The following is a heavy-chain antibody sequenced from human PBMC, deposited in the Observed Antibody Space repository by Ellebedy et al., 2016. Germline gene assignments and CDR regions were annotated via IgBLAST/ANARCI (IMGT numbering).Heavy chain of an antibody. Sequence: GESLKISCAASGFTFSSYSMNWVRQAPGKGLEWVSSISSSSSYIYYADSVKGRFTISRDNSKNTLYLQMNSLRGEDTAVYYCARDPVVDDGGGYPDYWGQGTLVTVSS. CDR1: GFTFSSYS. CDR3: ARDPVVDDGGGYPDY. CDR2: ISSSSSYI. V-gene: IGHV3-21*01. J-gene: IGHJ4*02. D-gene: IGHD3-22*01.